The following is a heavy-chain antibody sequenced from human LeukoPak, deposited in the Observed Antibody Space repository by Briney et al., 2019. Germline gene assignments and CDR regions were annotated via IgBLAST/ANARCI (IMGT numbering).Heavy chain of an antibody. J-gene: IGHJ4*02. Sequence: GGSLRLSCAASGFTFSSYSMNWVRQAPGKGLEWVSSISTSSSYIYYADSVKGRFTISRDNAKNSLYLQMNSLRAEDTAVYSCARDEGGAYIYFWGQGTLVTVSS. D-gene: IGHD1-26*01. CDR3: ARDEGGAYIYF. V-gene: IGHV3-21*01. CDR1: GFTFSSYS. CDR2: ISTSSSYI.